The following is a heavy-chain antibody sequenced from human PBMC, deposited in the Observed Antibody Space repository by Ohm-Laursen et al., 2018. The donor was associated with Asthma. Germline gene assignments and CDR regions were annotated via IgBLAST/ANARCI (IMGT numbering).Heavy chain of an antibody. CDR1: GASVGDSTWS. V-gene: IGHV4-61*01. J-gene: IGHJ4*02. Sequence: LSLTCAVSGASVGDSTWSWSWVRQPPGRELEFIAYMSYRGGINYNPSLQSRVTLSIDTSKNQVSLRLSSVTAADTALYFCARLDWVRSMFDSWGPGIQVLVSS. CDR3: ARLDWVRSMFDS. CDR2: MSYRGGI. D-gene: IGHD3-9*01.